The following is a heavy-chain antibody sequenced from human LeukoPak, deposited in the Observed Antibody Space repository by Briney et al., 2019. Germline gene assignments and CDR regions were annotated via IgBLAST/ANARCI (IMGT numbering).Heavy chain of an antibody. CDR2: IYYSGST. V-gene: IGHV4-59*08. J-gene: IGHJ4*02. D-gene: IGHD6-19*01. CDR1: GDSISSYY. Sequence: SETLSLTCRVSGDSISSYYWSWIRQTPGKGLEWIGYIYYSGSTEYNPSVKSRVTMSLDTSRNLFSLKLRSVTASDTAVYYCAAMDASGWYGIDYWGQGTLVGVSS. CDR3: AAMDASGWYGIDY.